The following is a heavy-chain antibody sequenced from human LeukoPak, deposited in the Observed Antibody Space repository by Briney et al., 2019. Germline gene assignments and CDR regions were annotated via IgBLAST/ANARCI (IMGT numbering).Heavy chain of an antibody. CDR3: ARGGTSPRQYYFDY. CDR2: IYYGGNT. Sequence: YIYYGGNTNYNPSLQSRVTISVDTSKSQFSLKLSSVTAADTAVYYCARGGTSPRQYYFDYWGQGTLVTVSS. D-gene: IGHD3-16*01. J-gene: IGHJ4*02. V-gene: IGHV4-61*06.